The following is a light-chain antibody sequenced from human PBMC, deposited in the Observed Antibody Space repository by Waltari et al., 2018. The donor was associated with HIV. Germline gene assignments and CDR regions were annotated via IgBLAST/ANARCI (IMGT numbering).Light chain of an antibody. Sequence: SYVLTQPPSVSVAPGQTARITCGGNNIAATKSVHWYRLNPGQAPVVVIYDDRDRPSGSPGRFSGCRSGDTATLTISRAEAGDEADYYCQVWDGRGDPVIFGGGTKLAVV. CDR2: DDR. V-gene: IGLV3-21*02. CDR3: QVWDGRGDPVI. CDR1: NIAATKS. J-gene: IGLJ2*01.